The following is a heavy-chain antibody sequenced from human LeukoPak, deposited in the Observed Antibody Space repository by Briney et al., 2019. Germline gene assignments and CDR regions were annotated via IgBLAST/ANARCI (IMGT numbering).Heavy chain of an antibody. V-gene: IGHV3-9*01. CDR3: ARDKIAAAGTDYYYGMDV. CDR1: GFTFDDYA. D-gene: IGHD6-13*01. Sequence: GGSLRLSCAASGFTFDDYAMHWVRQAPGKGLEWVSGISWNSGSIGYADSVKGRFTISRDNAKNSLYLQMNSLRAEDTAVYYCARDKIAAAGTDYYYGMDVWGQGTTVTVSS. CDR2: ISWNSGSI. J-gene: IGHJ6*02.